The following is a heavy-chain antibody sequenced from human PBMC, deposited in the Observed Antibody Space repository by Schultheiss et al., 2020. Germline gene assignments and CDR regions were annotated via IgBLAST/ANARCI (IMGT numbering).Heavy chain of an antibody. CDR3: ARDAFFVDFWSGPDGMDV. D-gene: IGHD3-3*01. V-gene: IGHV3-48*03. Sequence: GESLKISCAASGFTFSSYEMNWVRQAPGKGLEWVSYISSSGSTIYYADSVKGRFTISRDNAKNSLYLQMNSLRAEDTAVYYCARDAFFVDFWSGPDGMDVWGQGTTVTVSS. CDR1: GFTFSSYE. CDR2: ISSSGSTI. J-gene: IGHJ6*02.